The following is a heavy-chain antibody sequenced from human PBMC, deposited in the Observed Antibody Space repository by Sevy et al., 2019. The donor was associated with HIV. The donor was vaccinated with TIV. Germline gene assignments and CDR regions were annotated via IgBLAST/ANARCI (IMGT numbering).Heavy chain of an antibody. V-gene: IGHV3-23*01. CDR1: GFTFSSYA. D-gene: IGHD6-19*01. CDR3: AKTSGYSSGWSHWDY. J-gene: IGHJ4*02. CDR2: ISGSGGST. Sequence: GGSLRLSCAASGFTFSSYAMSWVRQAPGKGLEWVSAISGSGGSTSYVDSVKGRFTITRDNSKNTLYLQMNSLRAEEAAGDYGAKTSGYSSGWSHWDYWGQGTLVTVSS.